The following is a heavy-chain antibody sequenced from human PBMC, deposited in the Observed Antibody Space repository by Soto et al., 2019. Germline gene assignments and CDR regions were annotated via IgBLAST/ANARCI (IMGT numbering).Heavy chain of an antibody. J-gene: IGHJ5*02. V-gene: IGHV5-51*01. Sequence: GESLKISCKGSGFSFTNYFIAWVRQMPGKGLEWMGMIFPGDSETRYSPSFQGQITISADKSISTAYLQWSSLKASDTAVYYCARREYGANYGLSSWLDPWGRGTLVTVSS. CDR1: GFSFTNYF. CDR3: ARREYGANYGLSSWLDP. CDR2: IFPGDSET. D-gene: IGHD4-17*01.